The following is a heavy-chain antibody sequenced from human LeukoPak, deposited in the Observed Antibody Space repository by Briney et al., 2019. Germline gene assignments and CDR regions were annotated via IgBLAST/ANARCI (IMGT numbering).Heavy chain of an antibody. CDR2: IYYGGNT. CDR1: GGSISRFY. V-gene: IGHV4-59*01. J-gene: IGHJ4*02. Sequence: SETLSLTCAVSGGSISRFYWSWIRQPPGKGLEWIGFIYYGGNTNYTPSLRSRVTISIDTSKSQFSLKMSSVTAADTAVYYCARGGSYDFWSGYLEWGQGTQVTVSS. D-gene: IGHD3-3*01. CDR3: ARGGSYDFWSGYLE.